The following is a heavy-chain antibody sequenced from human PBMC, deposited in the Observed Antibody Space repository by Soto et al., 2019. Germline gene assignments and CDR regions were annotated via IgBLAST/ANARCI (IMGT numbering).Heavy chain of an antibody. D-gene: IGHD2-2*01. CDR2: ISSSSTI. CDR1: GFTFSNYN. J-gene: IGHJ1*01. V-gene: IGHV3-48*02. CDR3: AREFSYAY. Sequence: GGSLRLSCAASGFTFSNYNMNWVRQAPGKGLEWVSYISSSSTIYYADSVKGRFTISRDNAKNSLYLQMNSLRDDDTAVYYCAREFSYAYWGQGTLVTVST.